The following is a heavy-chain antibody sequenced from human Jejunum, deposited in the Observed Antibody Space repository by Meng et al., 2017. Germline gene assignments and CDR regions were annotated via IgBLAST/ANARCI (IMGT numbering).Heavy chain of an antibody. Sequence: VHMGQPGAGGKKPGASLKVSCKASGYTFSGFAMHWVRQAPGQGLEWMGRINPSSGDTNFAQKFQGRVSMTSDTATSTASMELTRLRSDDTAVYYCARSLMSITGTKYYFDYWGQGTLVTVSS. V-gene: IGHV1-2*06. CDR2: INPSSGDT. CDR3: ARSLMSITGTKYYFDY. J-gene: IGHJ4*02. CDR1: GYTFSGFA. D-gene: IGHD1-20*01.